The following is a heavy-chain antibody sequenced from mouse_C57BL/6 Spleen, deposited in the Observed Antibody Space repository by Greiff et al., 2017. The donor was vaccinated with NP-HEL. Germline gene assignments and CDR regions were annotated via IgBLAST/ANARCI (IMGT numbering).Heavy chain of an antibody. Sequence: LQESGPELVKPGASVKISCKASGYAFSSSWMNWVKQRPGKGLEWIGRIYPGDGDTNYNGKFKGKATLTADKSSSTAYMQLSSLTSEDSAVYFCARSAQRYAMDYWGQGTSVTVSS. J-gene: IGHJ4*01. CDR1: GYAFSSSW. V-gene: IGHV1-82*01. CDR3: ARSAQRYAMDY. CDR2: IYPGDGDT. D-gene: IGHD3-2*02.